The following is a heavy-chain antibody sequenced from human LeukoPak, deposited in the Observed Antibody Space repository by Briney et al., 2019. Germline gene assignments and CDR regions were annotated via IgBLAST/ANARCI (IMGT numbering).Heavy chain of an antibody. CDR3: AKDSSSYDWGYMDV. J-gene: IGHJ6*03. Sequence: HAGGSLRLSCAASGFTFRTYAMRWVRQATGEGVEGVSHLGVRVRRTPYADSVKARFTISRHNSKNTLYLEMNSLRAEDAAVYYCAKDSSSYDWGYMDVWGKGTTVTISS. V-gene: IGHV3-23*01. D-gene: IGHD3-22*01. CDR1: GFTFRTYA. CDR2: LGVRVRRT.